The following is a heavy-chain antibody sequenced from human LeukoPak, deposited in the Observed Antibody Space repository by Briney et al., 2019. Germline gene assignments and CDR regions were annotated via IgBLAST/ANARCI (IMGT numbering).Heavy chain of an antibody. Sequence: GGSLRLSCAASGFTFSSYAMSWVRQAPGKGLEWVSSVSSGSSYIYYEDSVKGRFTISRDNAKNSLFLQMNSLRAEDTAVYYCAKFPLAALFAWAYFDYWGQGTLVTVSS. D-gene: IGHD7-27*01. J-gene: IGHJ4*02. CDR2: VSSGSSYI. CDR3: AKFPLAALFAWAYFDY. V-gene: IGHV3-21*04. CDR1: GFTFSSYA.